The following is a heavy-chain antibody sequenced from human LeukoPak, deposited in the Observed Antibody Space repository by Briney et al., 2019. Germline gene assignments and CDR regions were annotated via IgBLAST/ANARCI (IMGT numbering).Heavy chain of an antibody. V-gene: IGHV3-48*03. J-gene: IGHJ4*02. CDR1: GFTFSGYE. D-gene: IGHD1-26*01. Sequence: PGGSLRLSCAASGFTFSGYEMNWVRQAPGKGLEWLAYISTSDTLIRYADTVKGRFTISRDDAKNSLYLQMNSLRAEDTAVHYCARDLSGSYTPYYFDYWGQGTLVTVSS. CDR2: ISTSDTLI. CDR3: ARDLSGSYTPYYFDY.